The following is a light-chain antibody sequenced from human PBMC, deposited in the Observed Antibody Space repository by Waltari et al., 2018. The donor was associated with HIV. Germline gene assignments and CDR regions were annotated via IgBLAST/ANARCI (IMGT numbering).Light chain of an antibody. CDR1: NTELGSFDL. V-gene: IGLV2-14*03. J-gene: IGLJ3*02. CDR2: GVT. CDR3: SSYSTLKTIL. Sequence: QSALTQPASVSGSPGQSVTISCTGGNTELGSFDLVPWYQQRSGEAPQLIIFGVTSRPSGVSSRFSGFKSGHTASLTISGLHDGDEAYYFCSSYSTLKTILFGGGTKLTV.